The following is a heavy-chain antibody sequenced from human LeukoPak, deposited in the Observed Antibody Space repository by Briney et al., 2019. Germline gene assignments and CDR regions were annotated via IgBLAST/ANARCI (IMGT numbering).Heavy chain of an antibody. Sequence: PGGSLRLSCAASGFTFSIYAMSWVRQAPGKGLEWVSVISDSGGRTYYTDSVRGRFTISRDNSKNTVYLLMNSLRADDTAVYYWEREETQFCRGGICFLAPGGKGPLVTVP. CDR1: GFTFSIYA. CDR2: ISDSGGRT. V-gene: IGHV3-23*01. J-gene: IGHJ5*02. D-gene: IGHD2/OR15-2a*01. CDR3: EREETQFCRGGICFLAP.